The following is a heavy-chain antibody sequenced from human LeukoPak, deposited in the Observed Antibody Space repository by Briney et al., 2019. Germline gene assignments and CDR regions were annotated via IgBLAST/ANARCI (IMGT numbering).Heavy chain of an antibody. V-gene: IGHV4-4*07. CDR1: GGSISSYY. CDR2: IYTSGST. CDR3: ARNHYGDYENWFDP. D-gene: IGHD4-17*01. Sequence: SETLSPTCTVSGGSISSYYWSWIRQPAGKGLEWIGRIYTSGSTNYNPSLKSRVTMSVDTSKNQFSLKLSSVTAADTAVFYCARNHYGDYENWFDPWGQGTLVTVSS. J-gene: IGHJ5*02.